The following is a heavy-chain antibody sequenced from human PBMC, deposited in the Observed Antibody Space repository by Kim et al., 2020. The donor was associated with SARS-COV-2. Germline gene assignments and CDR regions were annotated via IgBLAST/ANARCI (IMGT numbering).Heavy chain of an antibody. CDR2: IYYSGST. CDR3: ARLLLGYCSSTSCYRWFDP. CDR1: GGSISSYY. V-gene: IGHV4-59*08. J-gene: IGHJ5*02. Sequence: SETLSLTCTVSGGSISSYYWSWIRQPPGKGLEWIGYIYYSGSTNYNPSLKSRVTISVDTSKNQFSLKLSSVTAADTAVYYCARLLLGYCSSTSCYRWFDPWGQGTLVTVSS. D-gene: IGHD2-2*01.